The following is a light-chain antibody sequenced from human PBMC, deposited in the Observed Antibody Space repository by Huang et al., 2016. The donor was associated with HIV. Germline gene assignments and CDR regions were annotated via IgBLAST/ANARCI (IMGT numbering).Light chain of an antibody. CDR2: GPS. V-gene: IGKV3D-15*01. J-gene: IGKJ1*01. Sequence: EIVMTQSPATLSVSPGERATLSCRASQGVSNNIAWYQQKPGQTPRLLSHGPSTRATGIAAKFSGRWSGTDFTLTITSLQPEDSAVYYCQHYNNWPPWTFGPGTQVEI. CDR3: QHYNNWPPWT. CDR1: QGVSNN.